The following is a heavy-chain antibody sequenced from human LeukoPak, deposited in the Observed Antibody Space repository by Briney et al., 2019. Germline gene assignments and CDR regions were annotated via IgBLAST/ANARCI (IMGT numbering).Heavy chain of an antibody. CDR1: GYTFTSYG. CDR3: ARHITMIVVVITSDAFDI. J-gene: IGHJ3*02. CDR2: ISAYNGNT. Sequence: ASVNVSCKASGYTFTSYGISWVRQAPGQGLEWMGWISAYNGNTNYAQKLQGRVTMTTDTSTSTAYMELRSLRSDDTAVYYCARHITMIVVVITSDAFDIWGQGTMVTVSS. D-gene: IGHD3-22*01. V-gene: IGHV1-18*01.